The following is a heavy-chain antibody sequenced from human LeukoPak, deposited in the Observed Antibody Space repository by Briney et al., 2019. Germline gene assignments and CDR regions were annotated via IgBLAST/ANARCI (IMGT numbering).Heavy chain of an antibody. D-gene: IGHD3-10*01. CDR3: ARGRGYYGSGSYYKDFYYYYMDV. V-gene: IGHV4-61*02. CDR1: GGSISSGSYY. CDR2: IYSRGST. Sequence: SETLSLTCIVSGGSISSGSYYWSWIRQPAGKGLEWIGRIYSRGSTNYNPSLKSRVTISVDTSKNQFSLKLNSVTAADTAVYYCARGRGYYGSGSYYKDFYYYYMDVWGKGTTVTISS. J-gene: IGHJ6*03.